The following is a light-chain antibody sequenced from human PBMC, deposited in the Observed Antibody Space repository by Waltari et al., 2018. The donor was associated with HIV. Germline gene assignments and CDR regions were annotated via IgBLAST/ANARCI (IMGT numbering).Light chain of an antibody. CDR2: GPS. Sequence: IVMTRSPGTLSVSPGESAILSCRASQNITDNLAWYQHKAGQAPRLLIYGPSTRASGVPARFSGGGSGTNFTLTVSGLQIEDFAFYYCQHYHDWPRTFGQGTRVEI. CDR3: QHYHDWPRT. V-gene: IGKV3-15*01. J-gene: IGKJ1*01. CDR1: QNITDN.